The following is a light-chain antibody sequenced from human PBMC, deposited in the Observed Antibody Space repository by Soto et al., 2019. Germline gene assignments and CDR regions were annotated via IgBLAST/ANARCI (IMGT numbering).Light chain of an antibody. V-gene: IGLV4-69*01. J-gene: IGLJ2*01. CDR3: QTWGTGIRV. CDR1: SGHSSYA. CDR2: LNSDGSH. Sequence: QPVLTQSPSASASLGASVKLTCTLSSGHSSYAIAWHQQLPEKGPRFLMKLNSDGSHSKGDGIPDRFSGSSSGAERYLIISGLQSEDEADYYWQTWGTGIRVFGGGTKLTVL.